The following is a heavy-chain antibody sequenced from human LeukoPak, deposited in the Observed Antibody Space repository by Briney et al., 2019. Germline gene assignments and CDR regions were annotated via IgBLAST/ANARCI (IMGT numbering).Heavy chain of an antibody. Sequence: ASVKVSCKASGYTFNDYYMHWVRQAPGQGLEWMGWINPNSGGTNYAQKFQGGVTMTRDTSISTAYMELSRLRSDDTAVYYCARDLKNSGYDSLDYWGQGTLVTVSS. CDR1: GYTFNDYY. J-gene: IGHJ4*02. D-gene: IGHD5-12*01. CDR3: ARDLKNSGYDSLDY. CDR2: INPNSGGT. V-gene: IGHV1-2*02.